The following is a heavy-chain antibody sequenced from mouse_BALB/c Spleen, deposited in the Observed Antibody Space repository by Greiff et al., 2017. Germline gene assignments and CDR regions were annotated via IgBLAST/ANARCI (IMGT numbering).Heavy chain of an antibody. V-gene: IGHV14-1*02. J-gene: IGHJ2*01. CDR3: ARDGYEGRRVDY. CDR1: GFNIKDYY. D-gene: IGHD2-2*01. CDR2: IDPENGNT. Sequence: EVKLVESGAELVRPGALVKLSCKASGFNIKDYYMHWVKQRPEQGLEWIGWIDPENGNTIYDPKFQGKASITADTSSNTAYLQLSSLTSEDTAVYYCARDGYEGRRVDYWGQGTTLTVSS.